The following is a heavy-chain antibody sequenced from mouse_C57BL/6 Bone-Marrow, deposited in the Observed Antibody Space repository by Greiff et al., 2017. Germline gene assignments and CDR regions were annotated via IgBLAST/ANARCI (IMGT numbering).Heavy chain of an antibody. CDR3: ARGAIYFDY. CDR1: GYAFSSSW. V-gene: IGHV1-82*01. CDR2: IYPGDGDT. J-gene: IGHJ2*01. Sequence: VQLQQSGPELVKPGASVKISCKASGYAFSSSWMNWVKQRPGKGLEWIGRIYPGDGDTNYNGKFKGKATLTAAKSSSTAYMQLSSLTSEDSAVYFCARGAIYFDYWGQGTTLTVSS.